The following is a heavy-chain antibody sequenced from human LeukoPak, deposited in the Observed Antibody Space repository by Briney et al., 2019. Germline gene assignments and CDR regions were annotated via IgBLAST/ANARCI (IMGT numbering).Heavy chain of an antibody. J-gene: IGHJ3*02. D-gene: IGHD2-2*01. CDR1: GGTFSSYA. CDR2: IIPIFGTA. CDR3: ARGDCSSTSCSSYAFDI. Sequence: SVKVSCKASGGTFSSYAISWVRQAPGQGVEWMGGIIPIFGTANYAQKFQGRVTITTDESTSTAYMELSSLRSEDTAVYYCARGDCSSTSCSSYAFDIWGQGTMVTVSS. V-gene: IGHV1-69*05.